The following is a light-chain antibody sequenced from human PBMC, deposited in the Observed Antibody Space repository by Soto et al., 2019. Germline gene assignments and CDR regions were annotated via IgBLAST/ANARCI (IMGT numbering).Light chain of an antibody. J-gene: IGLJ1*01. CDR1: SSDVGGYDY. CDR3: SSYSISTAYL. Sequence: QSVLTHPAPLSGSPGQSITIACTGTSSDVGGYDYVSWYQLHPGKAPKLMVFEVSNRPSGVSYRFSGSKSGNTASLTISGLQAEDEADYFCSSYSISTAYLFGTGTKVTVL. CDR2: EVS. V-gene: IGLV2-14*01.